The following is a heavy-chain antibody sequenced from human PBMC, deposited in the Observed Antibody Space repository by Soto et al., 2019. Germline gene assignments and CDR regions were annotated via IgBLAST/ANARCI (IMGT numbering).Heavy chain of an antibody. V-gene: IGHV1-2*04. CDR1: GYPFTGDY. D-gene: IGHD6-19*01. CDR3: ARRHSSGWYSDY. Sequence: ASVQVFFKASGYPFTGDYIHLVRQAPGQGLEWMGWINPNSGGTNYAQKFQGWVTMTRDTSISTAYMELSRLKSDGTAVYYCARRHSSGWYSDYWGQGTLVTVSS. CDR2: INPNSGGT. J-gene: IGHJ4*02.